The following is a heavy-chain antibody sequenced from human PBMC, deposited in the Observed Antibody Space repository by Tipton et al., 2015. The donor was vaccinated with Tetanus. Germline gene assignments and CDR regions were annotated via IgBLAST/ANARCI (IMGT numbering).Heavy chain of an antibody. V-gene: IGHV3-30-3*01. D-gene: IGHD3-16*01. CDR1: GFTFTRYA. J-gene: IGHJ4*02. CDR3: AREDGGPTLDYFHS. CDR2: ITFDGNTK. Sequence: SLRLSCAASGFTFTRYAMHWVRQAPGKGLEWVAVITFDGNTKYYAESVKGRFTLSRDNSQNTLFLQMNSLKLEDTAVYYCAREDGGPTLDYFHSWGQGPLLTVSS.